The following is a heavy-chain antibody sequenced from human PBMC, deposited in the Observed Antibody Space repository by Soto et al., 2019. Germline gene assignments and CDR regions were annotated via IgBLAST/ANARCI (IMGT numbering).Heavy chain of an antibody. CDR2: INHSGST. CDR3: ARGLYETYCGGDCYSYYFDY. D-gene: IGHD2-21*01. Sequence: SETLSLTCAVYGGSLSGYYWSWIHQPPGKGLEWIGEINHSGSTRYNPSLKSRVTISVDTSKNQFSLKLTSVTAADTAVYYCARGLYETYCGGDCYSYYFDYWGQGTLVTVSS. J-gene: IGHJ4*02. CDR1: GGSLSGYY. V-gene: IGHV4-34*01.